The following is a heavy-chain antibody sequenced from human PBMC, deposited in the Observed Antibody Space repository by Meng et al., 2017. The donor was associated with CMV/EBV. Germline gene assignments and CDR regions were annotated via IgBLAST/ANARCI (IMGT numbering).Heavy chain of an antibody. CDR2: ISWNSGSI. J-gene: IGHJ4*02. D-gene: IGHD3-10*01. CDR1: GFTFDDYA. V-gene: IGHV3-9*01. CDR3: AKDKGYYGSGRFKYYFDY. Sequence: GGSLRLSCAVSGFTFDDYAMHWVRPAPGKGLEWVSGISWNSGSIGYADSVKGRFTISRDNAKNSLYLQMNSLRAEDTALYYCAKDKGYYGSGRFKYYFDYWGQGTLVTVSS.